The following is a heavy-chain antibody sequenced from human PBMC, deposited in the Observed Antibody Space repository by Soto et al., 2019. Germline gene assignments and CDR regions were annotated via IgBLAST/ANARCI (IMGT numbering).Heavy chain of an antibody. V-gene: IGHV1-8*01. CDR1: GDTFTNFD. CDR2: MRADSGNS. D-gene: IGHD3-3*02. CDR3: ARYIFGQGFKA. Sequence: QVQLVQPGTEVRKPGASVKVSCETSGDTFTNFDLYWVRQASGKGLEWLGWMRADSGNSGHARKFQGRVSMTRDTSRISAYMELSILRAEDTAVYYCARYIFGQGFKAWGQGTLVFVSS. J-gene: IGHJ5*02.